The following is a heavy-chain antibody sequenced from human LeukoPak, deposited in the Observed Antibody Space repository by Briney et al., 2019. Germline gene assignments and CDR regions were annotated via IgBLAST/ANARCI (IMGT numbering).Heavy chain of an antibody. V-gene: IGHV3-74*01. J-gene: IGHJ4*02. Sequence: GGSLRLSCAASGFDFSSNWMHWVRHAPGQGLVWVSRIKGDGISTNYADSVKGRFTISRDIAKNTLCLQMNSLRAEDTGVYYCAKDHYWSIDYWGRGTLVTVSS. CDR2: IKGDGIST. CDR1: GFDFSSNW. CDR3: AKDHYWSIDY. D-gene: IGHD3-3*01.